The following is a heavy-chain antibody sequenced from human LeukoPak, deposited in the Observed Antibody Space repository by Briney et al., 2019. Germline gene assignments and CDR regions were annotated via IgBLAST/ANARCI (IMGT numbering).Heavy chain of an antibody. D-gene: IGHD1-1*01. CDR1: GYTFTSYA. CDR2: INAGNGNT. Sequence: ASVKVSCKASGYTFTSYAMHWVRQAPGQRLEWMGWINAGNGNTKYSQKFQGRVTITRDTSASTAYMELSSLRSEDTAVYYCARGPKYNWNDGSVDYWGQGTLVSVSS. J-gene: IGHJ4*02. CDR3: ARGPKYNWNDGSVDY. V-gene: IGHV1-3*01.